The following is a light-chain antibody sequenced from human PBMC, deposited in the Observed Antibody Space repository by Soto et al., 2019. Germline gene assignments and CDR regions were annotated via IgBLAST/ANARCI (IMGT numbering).Light chain of an antibody. J-gene: IGLJ2*01. CDR1: SSDVGAYDY. CDR3: NSYTSSSTLA. Sequence: QSVLTQPRSVSGSPGQSVTISCTGTSSDVGAYDYVSWYQQHPGKAPKLLIYHVSKRPSGVPDRFSGSKSGNTASLTISGLQAEDEADYYCNSYTSSSTLAFGGGTKLTVL. CDR2: HVS. V-gene: IGLV2-11*01.